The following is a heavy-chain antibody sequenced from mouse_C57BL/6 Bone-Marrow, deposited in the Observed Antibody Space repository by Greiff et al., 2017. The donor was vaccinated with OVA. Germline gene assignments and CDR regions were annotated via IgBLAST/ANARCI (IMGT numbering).Heavy chain of an antibody. CDR3: ARWSYRGAMDY. CDR2: IDPSDSYT. Sequence: QVQLQQPGAELVRPGTSVKLSCKASGYTFTSYWMHWVKQRPGQGLEWIGVIDPSDSYTNYNQKFKGKATLTVDTSSNTAYMQLSSLTSEDSAVYYWARWSYRGAMDYWGQGTSVTVSS. D-gene: IGHD2-10*01. J-gene: IGHJ4*01. V-gene: IGHV1-59*01. CDR1: GYTFTSYW.